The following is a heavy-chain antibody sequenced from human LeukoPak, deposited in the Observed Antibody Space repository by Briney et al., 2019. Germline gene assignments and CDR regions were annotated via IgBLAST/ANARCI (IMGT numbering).Heavy chain of an antibody. CDR1: GGSISSYF. D-gene: IGHD3-10*01. J-gene: IGHJ6*03. CDR3: AREDITMVRGVKSRYMDV. Sequence: SETLSLTCTVSGGSISSYFWSWIRQPPGKGLEWIAYLYYSGSTNYNPSLKSRVTISVDTSKNQFSLKLSSVTAADTAVYYCAREDITMVRGVKSRYMDVWGKGTTVTVSS. CDR2: LYYSGST. V-gene: IGHV4-59*12.